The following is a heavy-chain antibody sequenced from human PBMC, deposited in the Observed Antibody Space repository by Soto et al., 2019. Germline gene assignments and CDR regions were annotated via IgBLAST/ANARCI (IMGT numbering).Heavy chain of an antibody. CDR2: ISSTGNTI. D-gene: IGHD3-22*01. CDR3: AKMSSENYYDPVFS. Sequence: QVQLVESGGGLVQTSGSLRIACVASGFTFSDYYMSWVRQAPGKGLEWVSYISSTGNTIYYADSVKGRFTISRDNAKNSVYLQMNNLRAEDTDLYFCAKMSSENYYDPVFSWGQGTLVTVSS. V-gene: IGHV3-11*01. J-gene: IGHJ4*02. CDR1: GFTFSDYY.